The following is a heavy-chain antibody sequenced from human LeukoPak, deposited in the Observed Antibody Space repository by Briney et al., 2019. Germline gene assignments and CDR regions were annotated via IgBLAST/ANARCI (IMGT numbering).Heavy chain of an antibody. J-gene: IGHJ4*02. CDR2: IYNNGNT. CDR3: VRINSAYSSAWYHDY. CDR1: GYSIRSGYN. Sequence: SETLSLTCNVSGYSIRSGYNWGWIRQPPGKGLEWIGNIYNNGNTHYNPSVKSRVTISLDTSKNQFSLELNSVTAADTAVYYCVRINSAYSSAWYHDYWGQGTLVTVSS. V-gene: IGHV4-38-2*02. D-gene: IGHD6-19*01.